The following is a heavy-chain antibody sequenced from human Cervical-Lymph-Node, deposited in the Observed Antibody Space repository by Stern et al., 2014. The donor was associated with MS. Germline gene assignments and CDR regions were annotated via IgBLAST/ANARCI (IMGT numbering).Heavy chain of an antibody. CDR3: ARVTRHFENRLYFGMDV. J-gene: IGHJ6*02. CDR2: INPNSGET. D-gene: IGHD1-14*01. CDR1: GYTFNAYY. Sequence: QVQLVQSAAEVKKPGASVKVSCEASGYTFNAYYIHWVRQAPGRGLEWMGRINPNSGETKYAQKFQGRATMTREQSNTAYMDMRGVTSDDTAVFYCARVTRHFENRLYFGMDVWGQGTTVTVSS. V-gene: IGHV1-2*06.